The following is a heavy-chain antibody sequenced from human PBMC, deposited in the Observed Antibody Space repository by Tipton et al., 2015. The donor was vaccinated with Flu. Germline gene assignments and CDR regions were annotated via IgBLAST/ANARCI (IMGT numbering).Heavy chain of an antibody. CDR1: GFTFSSYG. CDR3: ARDPGPYSGSYYDAFDI. Sequence: SLRLSCAASGFTFSSYGMPRVRQAPGKGLEWVAVIWYDGSNKYYADSVKGRFTISRDNSKNTLYLQMNSLRAEDTAVYYCARDPGPYSGSYYDAFDIWGQGTMVTVSS. CDR2: IWYDGSNK. D-gene: IGHD1-26*01. J-gene: IGHJ3*02. V-gene: IGHV3-33*08.